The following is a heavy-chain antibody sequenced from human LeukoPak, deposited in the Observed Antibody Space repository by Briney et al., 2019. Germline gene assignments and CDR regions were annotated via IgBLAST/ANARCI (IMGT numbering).Heavy chain of an antibody. Sequence: PSETLSLTCTVSGGSISSSSYYWGWIRQPPGKGLEWIGSIYYSGSTYYDPSFKSRVTISVGTSKNQFSLKLSSVTAADTAVYYCARGDGYNYPGAFDIWGQGTMVTVSS. CDR3: ARGDGYNYPGAFDI. V-gene: IGHV4-39*07. CDR1: GGSISSSSYY. CDR2: IYYSGST. D-gene: IGHD5-24*01. J-gene: IGHJ3*02.